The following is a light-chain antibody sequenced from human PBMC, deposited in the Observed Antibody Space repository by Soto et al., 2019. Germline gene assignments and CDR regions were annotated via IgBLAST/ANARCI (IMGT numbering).Light chain of an antibody. CDR2: GNS. J-gene: IGLJ2*01. Sequence: QLVLTQPPSVSGAPGQRVTISCTGSSSNIGAGYDVHWYQQLPGTAPKLLIYGNSNRPSGVPDRFSGSKSGTSASLAITGLQAEDEADYYCQSYDSSPHVVLGGGTKLTVL. V-gene: IGLV1-40*01. CDR3: QSYDSSPHVV. CDR1: SSNIGAGYD.